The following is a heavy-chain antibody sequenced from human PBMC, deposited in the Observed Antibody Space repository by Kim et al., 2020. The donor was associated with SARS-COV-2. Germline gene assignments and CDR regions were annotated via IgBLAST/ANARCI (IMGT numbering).Heavy chain of an antibody. Sequence: GGSLRLSCAASGFTFSSYEMNWVRQAPGKGLEWVSYISSSGSTIYYADSVKGRFTISRDNAKNSLYLQMNSLRAEDTAVYYCARDLGWGYSYGQDDAFDIWGQGTMVTVSS. CDR2: ISSSGSTI. J-gene: IGHJ3*02. D-gene: IGHD5-18*01. CDR3: ARDLGWGYSYGQDDAFDI. CDR1: GFTFSSYE. V-gene: IGHV3-48*03.